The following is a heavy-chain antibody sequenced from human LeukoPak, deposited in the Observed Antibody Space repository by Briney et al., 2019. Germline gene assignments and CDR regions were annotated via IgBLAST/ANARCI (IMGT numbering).Heavy chain of an antibody. Sequence: KPSETLSLTCTVSGDSISSGSYYWSWIRQPAGKGLEWIGRIDTSGSTSYNPSLQSRVTISLDRTKNQFFLKLTSVTAADTAVYYCARDPASCGADCYSDYWGQGTLVTVSS. D-gene: IGHD2-21*01. J-gene: IGHJ4*02. CDR1: GDSISSGSYY. CDR2: IDTSGST. V-gene: IGHV4-61*02. CDR3: ARDPASCGADCYSDY.